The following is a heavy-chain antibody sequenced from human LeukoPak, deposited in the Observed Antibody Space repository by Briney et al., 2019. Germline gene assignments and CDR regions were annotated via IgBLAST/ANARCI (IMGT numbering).Heavy chain of an antibody. CDR2: ISSSSSYI. V-gene: IGHV3-21*01. CDR3: ARDHRYCSGGSCYRIGAFDI. D-gene: IGHD2-15*01. J-gene: IGHJ3*02. CDR1: GFTFSSYS. Sequence: GSLRLSCAASGFTFSSYSMNWVRQAPGKGLEWVSSISSSSSYIYYADSVKGRFTISRDNAKNSLYLQMNSLRAEDTAVYYCARDHRYCSGGSCYRIGAFDIWGQGTMVTVSS.